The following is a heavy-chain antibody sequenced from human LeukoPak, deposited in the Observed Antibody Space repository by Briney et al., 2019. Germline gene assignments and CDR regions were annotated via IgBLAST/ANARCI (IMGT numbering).Heavy chain of an antibody. CDR1: GYIFTGYY. Sequence: ASVKVSCKASGYIFTGYYMHWVRQAPGQGLEWMGWINPNSGGTNYAQKFQGWVTMTRDTSISTAYMELSRLRSDDTAVYYCARYRYCGGDCYESAFDIWGQGTMVTVSS. CDR3: ARYRYCGGDCYESAFDI. V-gene: IGHV1-2*04. CDR2: INPNSGGT. J-gene: IGHJ3*02. D-gene: IGHD2-21*02.